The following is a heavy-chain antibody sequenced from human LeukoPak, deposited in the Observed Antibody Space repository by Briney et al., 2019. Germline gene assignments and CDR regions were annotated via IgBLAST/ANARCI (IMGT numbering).Heavy chain of an antibody. V-gene: IGHV4-34*01. CDR2: INHSGST. D-gene: IGHD1-14*01. J-gene: IGHJ5*02. Sequence: SETLSLTCAVYGGSFSGYYWGGIGQPPGRGREWIGEINHSGSTNYNPSLKSRVTISVDTSKNQFSLKLSSVTAADTAVYYCARETGAYPRGFDPWGQGTLVTVSS. CDR3: ARETGAYPRGFDP. CDR1: GGSFSGYY.